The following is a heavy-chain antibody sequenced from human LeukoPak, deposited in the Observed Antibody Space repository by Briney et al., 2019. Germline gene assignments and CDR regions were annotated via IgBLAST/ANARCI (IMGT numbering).Heavy chain of an antibody. J-gene: IGHJ4*02. Sequence: GGSLRLSCAASGFTFSSYSMHWVRQAPGKGLEWVAVISADGTFQYYADSVKGRFTISRDKSKNTLYLQMNSLRAEDTAVYYCAKNMVRGLHPLDYWGQGTLVTVSS. D-gene: IGHD3-10*01. CDR3: AKNMVRGLHPLDY. V-gene: IGHV3-30*18. CDR2: ISADGTFQ. CDR1: GFTFSSYS.